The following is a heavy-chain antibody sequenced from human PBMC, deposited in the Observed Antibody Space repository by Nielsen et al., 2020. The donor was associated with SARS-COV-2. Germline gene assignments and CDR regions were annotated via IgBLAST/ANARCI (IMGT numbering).Heavy chain of an antibody. Sequence: ETLSLTCAASGFTFSGSSMHWVRQASGKGLEWIGRIRSKANIYATAYAASVKGRFTISRDDSKNTAYLQMNSLRTEDTAIYHCTRVNPISGSWFDAFDIWGQGTLVTVSS. J-gene: IGHJ3*02. V-gene: IGHV3-73*01. D-gene: IGHD6-13*01. CDR3: TRVNPISGSWFDAFDI. CDR2: IRSKANIYAT. CDR1: GFTFSGSS.